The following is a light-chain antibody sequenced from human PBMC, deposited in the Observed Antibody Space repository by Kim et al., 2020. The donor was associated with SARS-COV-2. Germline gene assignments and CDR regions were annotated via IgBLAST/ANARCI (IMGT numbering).Light chain of an antibody. CDR1: SEPNPYT. Sequence: LTGTPSSEPNPYTIELYQQRPGRSPQYIMKIRGDGSHDKGDGIPDRFVGSSSGADRYLTVSNLQSDDEAEYYCGESHTIDGQVGYVFGTGTKVTVL. CDR2: IRGDGSH. CDR3: GESHTIDGQVGYV. V-gene: IGLV4-3*01. J-gene: IGLJ1*01.